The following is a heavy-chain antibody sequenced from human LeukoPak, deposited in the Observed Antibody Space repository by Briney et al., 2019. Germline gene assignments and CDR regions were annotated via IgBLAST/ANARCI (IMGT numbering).Heavy chain of an antibody. D-gene: IGHD3-10*01. CDR1: GFPFSSYA. Sequence: GGSLRLSCAASGFPFSSYAMSWVRQAPGKGLEWVSAISGSGGSTYYADSVKGRFTISTEYSKNTLYLQMNSLRAEDTAVYYCAKSGTMVRDDAFDIWGQGTMVTVSS. J-gene: IGHJ3*02. CDR3: AKSGTMVRDDAFDI. V-gene: IGHV3-23*01. CDR2: ISGSGGST.